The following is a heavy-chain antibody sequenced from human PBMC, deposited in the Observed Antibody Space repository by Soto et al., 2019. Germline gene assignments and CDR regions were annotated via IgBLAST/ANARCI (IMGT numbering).Heavy chain of an antibody. J-gene: IGHJ3*02. D-gene: IGHD2-2*01. CDR2: IHHSGRT. Sequence: SETLSLTCAVYGGSFSGYYWTWIRQTPGKGLEWIGEIHHSGRTNYNPSLKSRVSISADTSKTQLSLNLTSVTAADTAVYYCARGECSSNYCFTRWALDIWGEGTVVTV. CDR1: GGSFSGYY. V-gene: IGHV4-34*01. CDR3: ARGECSSNYCFTRWALDI.